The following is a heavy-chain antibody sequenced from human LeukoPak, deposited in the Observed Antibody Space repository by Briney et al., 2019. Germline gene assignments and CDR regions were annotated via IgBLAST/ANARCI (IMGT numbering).Heavy chain of an antibody. D-gene: IGHD2-21*02. J-gene: IGHJ4*02. Sequence: SETLSLTCSVSGDSITNDKYYWSWIRQHPGKGLEWLGYIYHSGSTYYNPSFKSRVTLSIDTSKSRFSLNLSSVTAADTAVYYCEASAYCGGACYVDFWGQGTLVTVSS. V-gene: IGHV4-31*03. CDR3: EASAYCGGACYVDF. CDR1: GDSITNDKYY. CDR2: IYHSGST.